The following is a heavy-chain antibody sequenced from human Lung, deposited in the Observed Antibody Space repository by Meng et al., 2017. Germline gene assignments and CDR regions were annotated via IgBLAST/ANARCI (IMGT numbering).Heavy chain of an antibody. J-gene: IGHJ4*02. D-gene: IGHD3-22*01. CDR2: FTSSTSYT. CDR1: VFIFSCYS. CDR3: ARDLYYYDNSGPIDY. V-gene: IGHV3-21*02. Sequence: VLLVESGGGLVMPGWSMSISCAASVFIFSCYSMNWVRQAPWKGLEWVSSFTSSTSYTYYADSVKGRFTISRDNAKNSLYLQMSSLRAEDTAVYYCARDLYYYDNSGPIDYWGQGTLVTVSS.